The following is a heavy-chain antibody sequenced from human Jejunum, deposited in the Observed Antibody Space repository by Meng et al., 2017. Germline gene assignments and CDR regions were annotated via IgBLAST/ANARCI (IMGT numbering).Heavy chain of an antibody. V-gene: IGHV1-69*06. CDR3: ARGAVDFDY. Sequence: QVQLVKSGAEEKKPGSSVKVSCKTSGGTFTSYAITWVRQAPGQGLEWMGGIIPISGTTKYAQKLQGRVTITADTSTSTAYMELSSLTSEDTAVYYCARGAVDFDYWGQGTLVTVFS. CDR1: GGTFTSYA. CDR2: IIPISGTT. J-gene: IGHJ4*02.